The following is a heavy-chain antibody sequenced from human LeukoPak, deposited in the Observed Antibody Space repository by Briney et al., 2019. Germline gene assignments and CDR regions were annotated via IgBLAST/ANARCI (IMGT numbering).Heavy chain of an antibody. Sequence: GGSLRLSCAVSGFTFSSYAMSWVRQAPGKGLEWVSVISGSGGSTYYSDSVKGRFTISRDNSKNTLYLQMNSLRAEDTAVYYCVRDVSSGWAFDYWGYGTLVTVSS. CDR3: VRDVSSGWAFDY. D-gene: IGHD6-19*01. CDR2: ISGSGGST. J-gene: IGHJ4*01. V-gene: IGHV3-23*01. CDR1: GFTFSSYA.